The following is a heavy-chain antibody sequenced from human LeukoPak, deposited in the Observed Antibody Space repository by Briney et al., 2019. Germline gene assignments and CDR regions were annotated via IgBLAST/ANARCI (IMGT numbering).Heavy chain of an antibody. J-gene: IGHJ4*02. CDR2: ISAYNGNT. CDR1: GYTFTSYD. CDR3: ARDLGDYVWGSYPRVDY. Sequence: GASVKVSCKASGYTFTSYDINWVRQAPGQGLEWMGWISAYNGNTNYAQKLQGRVTMTTDTSTSTAYMELRSLRSDDTAVYYCARDLGDYVWGSYPRVDYWGQGTLVTVSS. D-gene: IGHD3-16*01. V-gene: IGHV1-18*01.